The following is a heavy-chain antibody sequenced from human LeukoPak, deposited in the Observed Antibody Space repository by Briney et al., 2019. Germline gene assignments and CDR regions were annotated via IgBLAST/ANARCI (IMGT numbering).Heavy chain of an antibody. CDR3: ARLDSYSSSSYLYYYYYMDV. CDR1: GYTFTSYD. Sequence: ASVKVSCKASGYTFTSYDINWVRQATGQGLEWMGWMNPNSGNTGYAQKFQGRVTITRNTSISTAYMELSSLRSEDTAVYYCARLDSYSSSSYLYYYYYMDVWGKGTTVTVSS. D-gene: IGHD6-6*01. V-gene: IGHV1-8*03. CDR2: MNPNSGNT. J-gene: IGHJ6*03.